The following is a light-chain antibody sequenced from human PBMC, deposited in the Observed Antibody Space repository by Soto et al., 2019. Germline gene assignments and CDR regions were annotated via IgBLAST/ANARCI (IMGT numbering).Light chain of an antibody. CDR3: YSTDSSGNHRV. CDR1: ALPKKY. V-gene: IGLV3-10*01. J-gene: IGLJ2*01. Sequence: SYELTQPPSVSVSPGQTARITCSGDALPKKYAYWYQTKSGQAPVLVIYEDSKRPSGIPEKFSGSSSGTMATLTISGAQVEDEADYFCYSTDSSGNHRVFGGGTKVTVL. CDR2: EDS.